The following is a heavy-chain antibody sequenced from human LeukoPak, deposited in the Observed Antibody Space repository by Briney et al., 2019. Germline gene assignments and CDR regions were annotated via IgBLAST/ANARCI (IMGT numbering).Heavy chain of an antibody. CDR1: GFTFNKYW. Sequence: PGGSLRLSCAASGFTFNKYWLTWVRQAPGKGLVWVSRINNDGSSTSYADSVKGRFTISRDNAKNTLYLQMNSLRAEDTAVYYCARRVDYYDSSGSYYYYYMDVWGKGTTVTVSS. CDR3: ARRVDYYDSSGSYYYYYMDV. J-gene: IGHJ6*03. D-gene: IGHD3-22*01. V-gene: IGHV3-74*01. CDR2: INNDGSST.